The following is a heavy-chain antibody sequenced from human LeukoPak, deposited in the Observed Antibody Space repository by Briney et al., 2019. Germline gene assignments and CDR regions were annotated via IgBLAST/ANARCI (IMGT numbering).Heavy chain of an antibody. CDR2: IISSGSTI. CDR1: GFTFSDYY. Sequence: GGSLRLSCAASGFTFSDYYRSWIRPAPGKGLEWVSYIISSGSTIYYADSVKGRFTISRDNAKNSLYLQMNSLRGEDTAVYYCAKEGDYYGSGSYRDGFDIWGQGTRATVSS. J-gene: IGHJ3*02. V-gene: IGHV3-11*04. D-gene: IGHD3-10*01. CDR3: AKEGDYYGSGSYRDGFDI.